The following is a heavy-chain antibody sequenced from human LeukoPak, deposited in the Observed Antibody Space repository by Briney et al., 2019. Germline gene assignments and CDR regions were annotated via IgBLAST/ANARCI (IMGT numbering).Heavy chain of an antibody. V-gene: IGHV3-11*01. CDR1: GFTFSDYY. Sequence: GGSLRLSCAASGFTFSDYYMSWIRRAPGKGLEWVSYISSSGSTIYYADSVKGRFTISRDNAKNSLYLQMNSLRAEDTAVYYCARAPEGRWLQLDAFDIWGQGTMVTVSS. CDR2: ISSSGSTI. J-gene: IGHJ3*02. CDR3: ARAPEGRWLQLDAFDI. D-gene: IGHD5-24*01.